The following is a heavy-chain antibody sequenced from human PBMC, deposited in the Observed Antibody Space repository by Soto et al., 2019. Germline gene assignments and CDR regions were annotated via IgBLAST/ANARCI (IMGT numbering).Heavy chain of an antibody. CDR1: GCTFSSYA. V-gene: IGHV1-69*13. J-gene: IGHJ6*02. D-gene: IGHD3-16*02. CDR3: AAGYDYVWASYRKVPVYGMDV. CDR2: IIPIFGTA. Sequence: GASVKVSCKASGCTFSSYAISWVRQAPGQGLEWMGGIIPIFGTANYAQKFQGRVTMTADESTSTAYMELSSLRSEDTAVYYCAAGYDYVWASYRKVPVYGMDVWGQGTTVTVSS.